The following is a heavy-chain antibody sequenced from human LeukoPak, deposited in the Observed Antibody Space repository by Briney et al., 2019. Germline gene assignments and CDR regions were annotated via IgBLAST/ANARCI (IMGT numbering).Heavy chain of an antibody. J-gene: IGHJ6*03. Sequence: PSETLSLTCSVSGYTISSAYYWGWIRQPPGKGLEWIGTMYHSGSTNYNPSLKSRVTISVDTSKNQFSLKLSSVTAADTAVYYCARLPRGMVRALWDYYYYMDVWGKGTTVTVSS. V-gene: IGHV4-38-2*02. CDR1: GYTISSAYY. D-gene: IGHD3-10*01. CDR3: ARLPRGMVRALWDYYYYMDV. CDR2: MYHSGST.